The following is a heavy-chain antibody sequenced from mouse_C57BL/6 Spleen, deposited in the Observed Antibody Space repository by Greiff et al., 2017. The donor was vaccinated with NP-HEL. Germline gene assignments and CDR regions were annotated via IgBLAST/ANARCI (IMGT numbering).Heavy chain of an antibody. D-gene: IGHD2-3*01. Sequence: VQLKESVAELVRPGASVKLSCTASGFNIKNTYMPWVKQRPEQGLEWIGRIDPANGNTKYAPKFQGRATITADTSSNTAYLQLSSLTSEDTAIYYCARDDCYSWFAYWGQGTLVTVSA. CDR2: IDPANGNT. J-gene: IGHJ3*01. CDR3: ARDDCYSWFAY. V-gene: IGHV14-3*01. CDR1: GFNIKNTY.